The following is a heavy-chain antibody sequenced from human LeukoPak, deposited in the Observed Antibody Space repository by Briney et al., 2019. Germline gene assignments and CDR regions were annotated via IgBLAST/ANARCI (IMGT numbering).Heavy chain of an antibody. Sequence: ASVKVSCKASGYTFTSYGISWVRQAPGQGLEWMGWISAYNGNTNYAQKLQGRVTMTRDTSTSTVYMELSSLRSEDTAVYYCARARRRFDYWGQGTLVTVSS. CDR2: ISAYNGNT. CDR1: GYTFTSYG. D-gene: IGHD3-16*01. J-gene: IGHJ4*02. CDR3: ARARRRFDY. V-gene: IGHV1-18*01.